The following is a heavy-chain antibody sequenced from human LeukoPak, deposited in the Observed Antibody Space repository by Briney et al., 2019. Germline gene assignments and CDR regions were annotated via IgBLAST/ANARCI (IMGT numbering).Heavy chain of an antibody. Sequence: GGSLRLSCAASEFTFTTYAMSWVRQAPGKGLQWVSAISGGGGSTYYADSVKGRFTISRDNSKNTLFLQMNSLRVEDTAVYYCAKVVYDSSGYPARYFDLWGRGTLVTVSS. D-gene: IGHD3-22*01. CDR3: AKVVYDSSGYPARYFDL. CDR1: EFTFTTYA. V-gene: IGHV3-23*01. J-gene: IGHJ2*01. CDR2: ISGGGGST.